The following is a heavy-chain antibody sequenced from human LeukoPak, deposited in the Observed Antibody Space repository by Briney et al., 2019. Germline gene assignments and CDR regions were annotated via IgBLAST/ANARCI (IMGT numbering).Heavy chain of an antibody. CDR1: GGTFSSYA. J-gene: IGHJ4*02. V-gene: IGHV1-69*04. CDR3: ALASYDSSGDTHDY. CDR2: IIPILGIA. D-gene: IGHD3-22*01. Sequence: SVKVSCKASGGTFSSYAISWVRQAPGQGLEWMGRIIPILGIANYAQKFQGRVTITADKSTSTAYMELSSLRSEDTAVYYCALASYDSSGDTHDYWGQGTLVTVSS.